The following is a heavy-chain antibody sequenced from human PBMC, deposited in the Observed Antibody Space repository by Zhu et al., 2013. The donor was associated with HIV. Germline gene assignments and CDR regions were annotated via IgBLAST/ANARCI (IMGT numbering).Heavy chain of an antibody. V-gene: IGHV1-8*01. CDR3: ARGRYCSGGSCYADPAHY. J-gene: IGHJ4*02. CDR2: MNPNSGNT. CDR1: GYTFTSYD. Sequence: QVQLVQSGAEVKKPGASVKVSCKASGYTFTSYDINWVRQATGQGLEWMGWMNPNSGNTGYAQKFQGRVTMTRNTSISTAYMELSSLRSEDTAVYYCARGRYCSGGSCYADPAHYWGRGNPSVTVSS. D-gene: IGHD2-15*01.